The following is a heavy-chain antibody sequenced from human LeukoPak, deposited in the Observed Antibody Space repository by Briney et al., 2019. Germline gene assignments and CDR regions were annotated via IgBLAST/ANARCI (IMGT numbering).Heavy chain of an antibody. CDR1: GFTFSSYS. J-gene: IGHJ4*02. CDR3: AKVHQHLDY. Sequence: PGGSLRLSCAASGFTFSSYSMNWVRQAPGKGLEWVSSITSSSSYIYYADSVKGRFTISRDNAKNSLYLQMNSLRAEDTAVYYCAKVHQHLDYWGQGTLVTVSS. V-gene: IGHV3-21*01. D-gene: IGHD2-2*01. CDR2: ITSSSSYI.